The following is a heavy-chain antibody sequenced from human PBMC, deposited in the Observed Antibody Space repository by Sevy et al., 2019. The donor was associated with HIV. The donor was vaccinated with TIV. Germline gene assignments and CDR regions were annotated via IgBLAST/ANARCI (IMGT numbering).Heavy chain of an antibody. D-gene: IGHD6-6*01. J-gene: IGHJ4*02. Sequence: GESLKISCAASGFTVSSNYMSWVRQAPGKGLEWVSVIYSGGSTYYADSVKGRFTISRDNSKNTLYLQMNSLRAEDTAVYYCARGVQLVHYFDYWGQGTLVTVSS. V-gene: IGHV3-53*01. CDR2: IYSGGST. CDR1: GFTVSSNY. CDR3: ARGVQLVHYFDY.